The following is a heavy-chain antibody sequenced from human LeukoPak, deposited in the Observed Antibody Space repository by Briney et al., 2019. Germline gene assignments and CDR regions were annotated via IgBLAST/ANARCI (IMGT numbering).Heavy chain of an antibody. D-gene: IGHD3-10*01. CDR2: ISGSGGTT. Sequence: AGGSLRLSCAASGFTFSSYAMSWVRQAPGKGLEWASGISGSGGTTYYADSVKGRFTISRDNSKNTLYLQMNSLRAEDTAVYYCAKDRGNTMVRGITAFDYWGQGTLVTVSS. V-gene: IGHV3-23*01. CDR1: GFTFSSYA. CDR3: AKDRGNTMVRGITAFDY. J-gene: IGHJ4*02.